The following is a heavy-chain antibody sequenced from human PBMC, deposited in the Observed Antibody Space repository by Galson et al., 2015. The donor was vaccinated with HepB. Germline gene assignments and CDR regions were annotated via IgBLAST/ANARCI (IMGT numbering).Heavy chain of an antibody. J-gene: IGHJ6*02. CDR3: ARDLMTGTTPFYYYYGMDV. D-gene: IGHD1/OR15-1a*01. Sequence: SLRLSCAASGFTFSSYAMHWVRQAPGKGLEWVAVISYDGSNKYYADSVKGRFTISRDNSKNTLYLQMNSLRAEDTAVYYCARDLMTGTTPFYYYYGMDVWGQGTTVTVSS. CDR2: ISYDGSNK. V-gene: IGHV3-30-3*01. CDR1: GFTFSSYA.